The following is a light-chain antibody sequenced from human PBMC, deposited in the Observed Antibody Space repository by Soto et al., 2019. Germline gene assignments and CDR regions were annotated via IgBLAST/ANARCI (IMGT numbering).Light chain of an antibody. CDR2: DVS. CDR1: QDIRGA. Sequence: AIQVTQSPSSLSASVGDRVTITCRASQDIRGALAWYQQKPGKAPKLLIYDVSTLENEVPSRFSGSSSGTQFTLTISSLQPEDFGTYYCQQFNSYPITFGHVTPLEIK. J-gene: IGKJ5*01. CDR3: QQFNSYPIT. V-gene: IGKV1-13*02.